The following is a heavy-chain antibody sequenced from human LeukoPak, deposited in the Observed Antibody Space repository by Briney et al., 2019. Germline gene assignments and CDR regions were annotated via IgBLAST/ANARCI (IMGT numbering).Heavy chain of an antibody. D-gene: IGHD2-15*01. CDR2: IKQDGSEK. V-gene: IGHV3-7*04. Sequence: GGSLRLSCAASGFTLSSYWMSCVRQAPGKGLEWVANIKQDGSEKYYVDSVKGRFSISRDNAKNSLYLQMSSLRAEDTALYYCARELPGYRGMDVWGQGTTVTVSS. J-gene: IGHJ6*02. CDR1: GFTLSSYW. CDR3: ARELPGYRGMDV.